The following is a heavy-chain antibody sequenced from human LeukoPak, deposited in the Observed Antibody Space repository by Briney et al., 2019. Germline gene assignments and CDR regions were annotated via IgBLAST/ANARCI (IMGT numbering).Heavy chain of an antibody. CDR2: ISYDGSNK. V-gene: IGHV3-30-3*01. D-gene: IGHD3-9*01. CDR3: ARAPQHPIYYYYYGMDV. Sequence: GGSLRLSCAASGFTFSSYAMHWVRQAPGKGLEWVAVISYDGSNKYYADSVKGRFTISRDNSKNTLYLQMNSLRAEDTAVYYCARAPQHPIYYYYYGMDVWGQGTTVTVSS. J-gene: IGHJ6*02. CDR1: GFTFSSYA.